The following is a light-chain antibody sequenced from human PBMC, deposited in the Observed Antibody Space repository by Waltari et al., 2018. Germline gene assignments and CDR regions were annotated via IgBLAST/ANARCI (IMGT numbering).Light chain of an antibody. CDR3: SSYRISDTFV. V-gene: IGLV2-14*01. CDR1: SSDVGGYDY. J-gene: IGLJ1*01. Sequence: QSALTQPPSASGSPGQSVTISCTETSSDVGGYDYVSWYQQHPGKAPKLLIYEVSKRPSGVSNRFSGSKSGSAASLTITGLQAEDEADYYCSSYRISDTFVFGTGTKVIVL. CDR2: EVS.